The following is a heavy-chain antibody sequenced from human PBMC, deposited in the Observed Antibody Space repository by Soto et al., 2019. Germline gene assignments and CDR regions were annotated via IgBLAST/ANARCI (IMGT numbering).Heavy chain of an antibody. D-gene: IGHD3-9*01. CDR1: GFSLSTYW. J-gene: IGHJ4*02. CDR2: INSDGSDT. Sequence: EVQLVESGGGLVQPGGSLRLSCAASGFSLSTYWMVWVRQVPGKGLVFVSRINSDGSDTTYADSVKGRFTISRDNAKNTVYLQANSLTAEDTAMYYCARDPPNTIPSDCWGQGTLVTVSS. V-gene: IGHV3-74*01. CDR3: ARDPPNTIPSDC.